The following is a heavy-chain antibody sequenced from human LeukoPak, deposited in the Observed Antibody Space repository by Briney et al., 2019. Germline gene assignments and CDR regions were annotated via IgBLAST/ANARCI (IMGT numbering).Heavy chain of an antibody. J-gene: IGHJ3*02. V-gene: IGHV1-2*02. CDR1: GYTFTGYY. CDR2: INPNSGGT. Sequence: APVKVSCKASGYTFTGYYMHWVRQAPGQGLEWMGWINPNSGGTNYAQKFQGRVTMTRDTSISTAYMELSRLRSDDTAVYYCARDLAVAGTSGAFDIWGQGTMVTVSS. CDR3: ARDLAVAGTSGAFDI. D-gene: IGHD6-19*01.